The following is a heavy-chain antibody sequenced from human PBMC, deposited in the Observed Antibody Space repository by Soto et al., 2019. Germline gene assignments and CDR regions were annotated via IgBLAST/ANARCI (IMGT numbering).Heavy chain of an antibody. Sequence: SETLSLTCTVSGGSLSSYYWSWIRQPPGKGLEWIGYIYYSGSTNYNPSLKSRVTISVDTSKNQFSLKLSSVTAADTAVYYCARHRGTTVYYYYYMDVWGKGTTVTVSS. V-gene: IGHV4-59*08. CDR2: IYYSGST. J-gene: IGHJ6*03. D-gene: IGHD4-4*01. CDR3: ARHRGTTVYYYYYMDV. CDR1: GGSLSSYY.